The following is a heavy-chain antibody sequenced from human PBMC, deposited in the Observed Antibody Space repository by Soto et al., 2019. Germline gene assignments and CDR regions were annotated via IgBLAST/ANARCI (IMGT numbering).Heavy chain of an antibody. V-gene: IGHV3-33*01. CDR2: IWYDGSKE. J-gene: IGHJ4*01. CDR3: ARDFWYEGPHSYFDY. Sequence: SCAASGFTFSNYGMYWVRQAPGKGLEWVALIWYDGSKEDYADSVKGRFTISRDNSKNTLYLQMNSLRAEDTAVYHCARDFWYEGPHSYFDYWGQGALVTVSS. D-gene: IGHD6-13*01. CDR1: GFTFSNYG.